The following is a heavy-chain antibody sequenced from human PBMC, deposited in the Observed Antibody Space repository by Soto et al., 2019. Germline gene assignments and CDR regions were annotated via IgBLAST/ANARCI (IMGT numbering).Heavy chain of an antibody. CDR3: ARERAGKFWSGYADYYYGMDV. V-gene: IGHV1-18*04. J-gene: IGHJ6*02. CDR1: GYTFTSYG. D-gene: IGHD3-3*01. Sequence: EASVKVSCKASGYTFTSYGISWVRQAPGQGLEWMGWISAYNGNTNYAQKLQGRVTMTTDTSTSTAYMELRSLRSDDTAVYYCARERAGKFWSGYADYYYGMDVWGQGTTVTVSS. CDR2: ISAYNGNT.